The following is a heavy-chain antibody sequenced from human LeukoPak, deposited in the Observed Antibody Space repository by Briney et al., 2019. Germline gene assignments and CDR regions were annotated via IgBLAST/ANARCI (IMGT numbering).Heavy chain of an antibody. V-gene: IGHV3-48*02. J-gene: IGHJ4*02. CDR1: GFTFSSYS. CDR2: ISSSSSTI. Sequence: PGGSLRLSCAASGFTFSSYSMNWVRQAPGKGLEWVSYISSSSSTIYYADSVKGRFTISRDNAKNSLYLQMNSLRDEDTAVYYCARGSEYSSGWLPDYWGQGTLVTVSS. D-gene: IGHD6-19*01. CDR3: ARGSEYSSGWLPDY.